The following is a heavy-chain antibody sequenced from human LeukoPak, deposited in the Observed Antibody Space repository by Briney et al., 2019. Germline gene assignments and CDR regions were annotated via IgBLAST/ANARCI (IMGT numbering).Heavy chain of an antibody. CDR2: IYTSGST. Sequence: SETLSLTCTVSDGSISSDNYYWSWIRQPAGKGLEWIGRIYTSGSTKYNPSLKSRVTMSVDTSKNQFSLKLSSVTAADTAVYYCARVQRRYDSSGYYYDHYYYYYMDVWGKGATVTVSS. J-gene: IGHJ6*03. D-gene: IGHD3-22*01. CDR1: DGSISSDNYY. CDR3: ARVQRRYDSSGYYYDHYYYYYMDV. V-gene: IGHV4-61*02.